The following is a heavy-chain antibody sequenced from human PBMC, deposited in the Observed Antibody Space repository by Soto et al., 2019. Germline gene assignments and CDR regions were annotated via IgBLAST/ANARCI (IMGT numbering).Heavy chain of an antibody. J-gene: IGHJ4*02. CDR3: ARDEWGSGSLDY. CDR2: IWYDGNNK. Sequence: QVQLVESGGGVVQPGRSLRLSCAASGFTFSNYGMHWVLQAPGKGLEWLAVIWYDGNNKYYADSVKGRFTISRDNSKNTLYLQMNSLRAEDTAVYYCARDEWGSGSLDYWGQGTLVTVSS. D-gene: IGHD3-10*01. CDR1: GFTFSNYG. V-gene: IGHV3-33*01.